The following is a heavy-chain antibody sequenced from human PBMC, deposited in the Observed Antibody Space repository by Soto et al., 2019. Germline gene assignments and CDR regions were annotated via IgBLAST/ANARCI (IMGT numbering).Heavy chain of an antibody. CDR2: IRSKAYGGTT. CDR3: TFTMIVVVNFDY. D-gene: IGHD3-22*01. CDR1: GFTFGDYA. J-gene: IGHJ4*02. Sequence: PGGSLRLSCTASGFTFGDYAMSWFRQAPGKGLEWVGFIRSKAYGGTTEYAASVKGRFTISRDDSKSIAYLQMNSLKTEDTAVYYCTFTMIVVVNFDYWGQGTLVTVSS. V-gene: IGHV3-49*03.